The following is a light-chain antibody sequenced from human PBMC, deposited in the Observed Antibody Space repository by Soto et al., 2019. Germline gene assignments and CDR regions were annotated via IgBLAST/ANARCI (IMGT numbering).Light chain of an antibody. V-gene: IGKV3-20*01. CDR2: GET. J-gene: IGKJ4*01. Sequence: VMTQAPATLSVSPGERATLSCRAGQPGSTSLSWYQQRPGQPPRLLIYGETFRAAGIPDRFSGGGSGTDFTLTIDRLEPEDFAVYYCQRSGGSVSFGGGTKVDI. CDR1: QPGSTS. CDR3: QRSGGSVS.